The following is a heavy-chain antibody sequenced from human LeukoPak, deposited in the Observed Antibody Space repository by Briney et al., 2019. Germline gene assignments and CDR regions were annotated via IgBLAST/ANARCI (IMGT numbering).Heavy chain of an antibody. CDR2: IYYSGST. CDR1: GGSISSYY. Sequence: SETLSLTCIVSGGSISSYYWSWIRQPPGKGLEWIGYIYYSGSTNYNPSLKSRVTISVDTSKNQFSLKLSSVTAADTAVYYCARVTGYSSSWWSLWGQGTLVTVSS. D-gene: IGHD6-13*01. V-gene: IGHV4-59*08. CDR3: ARVTGYSSSWWSL. J-gene: IGHJ4*02.